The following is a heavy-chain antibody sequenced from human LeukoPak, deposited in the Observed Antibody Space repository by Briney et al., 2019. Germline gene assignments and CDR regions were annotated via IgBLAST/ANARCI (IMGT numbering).Heavy chain of an antibody. CDR3: ARRGAGFDY. Sequence: GGSLRLSCAASGFTFSTSTMNWVRQAPGKGLEWVSYITGGSHYIYYADSVKGGFTISRDNAKNSLFLPMDKARAEDTAVYSCARRGAGFDYWGLGTLVTVSS. V-gene: IGHV3-21*01. CDR1: GFTFSTST. J-gene: IGHJ4*02. CDR2: ITGGSHYI. D-gene: IGHD1-26*01.